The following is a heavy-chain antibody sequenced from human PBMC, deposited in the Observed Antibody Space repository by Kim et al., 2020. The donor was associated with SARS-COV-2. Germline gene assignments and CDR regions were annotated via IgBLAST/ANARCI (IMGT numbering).Heavy chain of an antibody. V-gene: IGHV4-31*03. Sequence: SETLSLTCTVSGGSISSGGYYWSWIRQHPGKGLEWIGYIYYSGSTYYNPSLKSRVTISVDTSKNQFSLKLSSVTAADTAVYYCARRRIPRYHAFDIWGQGTMVTVSS. CDR3: ARRRIPRYHAFDI. CDR1: GGSISSGGYY. J-gene: IGHJ3*02. D-gene: IGHD2-15*01. CDR2: IYYSGST.